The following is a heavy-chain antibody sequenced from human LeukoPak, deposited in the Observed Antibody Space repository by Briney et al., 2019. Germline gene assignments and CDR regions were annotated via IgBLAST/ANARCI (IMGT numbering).Heavy chain of an antibody. CDR3: AIGGPTANFDY. D-gene: IGHD3-10*01. V-gene: IGHV3-7*03. J-gene: IGHJ4*02. Sequence: PGGSLRLSCAASGFTFSSYWMSWVRQAPGKGLEWVANIKQDGSEKYYVDSVKGRFTISRDNSKNTLYLQMNSLRAEDTAVYYCAIGGPTANFDYWGQGTLVTVSS. CDR2: IKQDGSEK. CDR1: GFTFSSYW.